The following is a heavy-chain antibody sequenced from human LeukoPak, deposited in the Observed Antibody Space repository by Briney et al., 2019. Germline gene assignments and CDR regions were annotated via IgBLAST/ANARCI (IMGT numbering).Heavy chain of an antibody. Sequence: GASVKVSCKASGYTFTGYYTHWVRQAPGQGLEWMGWINPNSGGTNYAQKFQGRVTMTRDTSISTAYMELSRLRSDDTAVYYCARALTIFGVVNVVGYWGQGTLVTVSS. V-gene: IGHV1-2*02. CDR3: ARALTIFGVVNVVGY. CDR1: GYTFTGYY. J-gene: IGHJ4*02. CDR2: INPNSGGT. D-gene: IGHD3-3*01.